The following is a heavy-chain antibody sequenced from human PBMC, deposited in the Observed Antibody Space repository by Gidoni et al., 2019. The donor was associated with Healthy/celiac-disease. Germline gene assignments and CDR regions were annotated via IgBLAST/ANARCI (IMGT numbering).Heavy chain of an antibody. CDR2: IYPGDSDT. V-gene: IGHV5-51*01. CDR1: GYSFTSYW. J-gene: IGHJ3*02. Sequence: EVQLVQSAAAVNQPGGSPKISCEGSGYSFTSYWIGCVRQMPGKGLECMGIIYPGDSDTRYSPSFQGQVTISADKSISTAYLQWSSLKASDTAMYYCASEGYGGNSDAFDIWGQGTMVTVSS. D-gene: IGHD4-17*01. CDR3: ASEGYGGNSDAFDI.